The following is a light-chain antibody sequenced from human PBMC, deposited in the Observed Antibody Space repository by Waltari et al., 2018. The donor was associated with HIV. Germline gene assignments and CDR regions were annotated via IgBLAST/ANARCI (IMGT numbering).Light chain of an antibody. V-gene: IGLV2-14*01. CDR2: EVN. J-gene: IGLJ2*01. Sequence: QPALTQPASGPGSPGQSITISSTGTSSNVGGYQYVSWYQQLPGKAPKVMIYEVNNRPSGVSNRFSGSKSGNTASLTISGLQAEDEADYYCSSYTSSSTLVFGEGTKLIVL. CDR1: SSNVGGYQY. CDR3: SSYTSSSTLV.